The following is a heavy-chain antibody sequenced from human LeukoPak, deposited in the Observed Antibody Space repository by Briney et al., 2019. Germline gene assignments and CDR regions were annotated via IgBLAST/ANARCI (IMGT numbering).Heavy chain of an antibody. Sequence: GVSLRLSCAASGFTFDDYAMHWVRQAPGKGLEWVSGISWNSGSIGYADSVKGRFTISRDNAKNSLYLQMNSLRAEDTALYYCAKGTTVGPMDVWGQGTTVTVSS. CDR1: GFTFDDYA. V-gene: IGHV3-9*01. J-gene: IGHJ6*02. D-gene: IGHD4-23*01. CDR3: AKGTTVGPMDV. CDR2: ISWNSGSI.